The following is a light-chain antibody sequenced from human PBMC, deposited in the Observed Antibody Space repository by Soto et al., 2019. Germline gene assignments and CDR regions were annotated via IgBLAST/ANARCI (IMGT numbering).Light chain of an antibody. J-gene: IGLJ1*01. CDR1: SSDVGSYNL. CDR3: CSYAGSSTLYV. Sequence: SVLPQPASVSGSPGQSITISCTGTSSDVGSYNLVSWYQQHPGKAPKLMIYEGSKRPSGVSNRFSGSKSGNTASLTISGLQAEDEADYYCCSYAGSSTLYVFGTGTKVTVL. V-gene: IGLV2-23*01. CDR2: EGS.